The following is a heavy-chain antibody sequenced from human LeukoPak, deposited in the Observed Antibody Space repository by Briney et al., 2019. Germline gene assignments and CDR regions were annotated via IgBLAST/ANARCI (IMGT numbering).Heavy chain of an antibody. J-gene: IGHJ4*02. Sequence: SETLSLTCTVSGGSISSSYWSWIRQPPGKGLEWIGYVDYSGSTSYNPSLKSRVTISLDTSKNQFSLNLKSVTAADTAVYYCARAPILYYFDYWGQGTLVTVSS. D-gene: IGHD2-15*01. CDR3: ARAPILYYFDY. V-gene: IGHV4-59*01. CDR2: VDYSGST. CDR1: GGSISSSY.